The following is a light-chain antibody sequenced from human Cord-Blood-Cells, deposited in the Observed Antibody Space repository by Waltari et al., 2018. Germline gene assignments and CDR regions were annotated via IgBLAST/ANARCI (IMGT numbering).Light chain of an antibody. CDR1: SSDVGGYNY. CDR3: SSYTSSSTPYV. Sequence: QSALPQPASVSGSPGQSLTLSCTGTSSDVGGYNYVSWYQQHPGKAPNLMIYDVSNRPSGVSNRFSGSKSGNTASLTISGLQAEDEADYYCSSYTSSSTPYVFGTGTKVTVL. V-gene: IGLV2-14*03. CDR2: DVS. J-gene: IGLJ1*01.